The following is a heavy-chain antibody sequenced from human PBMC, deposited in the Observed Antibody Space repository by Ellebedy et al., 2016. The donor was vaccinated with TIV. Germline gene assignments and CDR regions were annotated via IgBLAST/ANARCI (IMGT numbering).Heavy chain of an antibody. D-gene: IGHD3-10*01. CDR2: IKQDGSEK. CDR3: AGSGSGSSGLRWFDP. Sequence: GESLKISCAASGFTFSSYWMSWVRQAPGQGLEWVANIKQDGSEKYYVDSVKGRFTLSRDNAKNSLYLQMNSLRAEDTAVYYCAGSGSGSSGLRWFDPWGQGTLVTVS. CDR1: GFTFSSYW. V-gene: IGHV3-7*01. J-gene: IGHJ5*02.